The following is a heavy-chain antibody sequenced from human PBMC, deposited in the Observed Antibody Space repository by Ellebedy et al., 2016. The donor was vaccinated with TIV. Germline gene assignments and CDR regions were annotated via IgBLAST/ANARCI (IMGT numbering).Heavy chain of an antibody. CDR2: IYYSGST. V-gene: IGHV4-59*01. D-gene: IGHD2-15*01. CDR3: ARALGYCSGGSCYEVRLDY. J-gene: IGHJ4*02. CDR1: GGSISSYY. Sequence: MPSETLSLTCTVSGGSISSYYWSWIRQPPGKGLEWIGYIYYSGSTNYHPSLKSRVTISVDTSKNQFSLKLSSVTAADTAVYYCARALGYCSGGSCYEVRLDYWGQGTLVTVSS.